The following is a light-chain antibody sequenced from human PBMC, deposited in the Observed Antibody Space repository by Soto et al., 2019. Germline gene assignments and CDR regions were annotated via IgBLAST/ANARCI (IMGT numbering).Light chain of an antibody. CDR2: GAS. V-gene: IGKV3-20*01. J-gene: IGKJ1*01. CDR1: QSVSSSY. CDR3: QQYNSYSPT. Sequence: EVVLTQSPGTLSLSPGERATLSCRASQSVSSSYLAWYQQKPGQAPRLLIYGASSRATGIPDRFSGSGSGTDFTLTISGLQPGDSATYYCQQYNSYSPTFGQGTKVDIK.